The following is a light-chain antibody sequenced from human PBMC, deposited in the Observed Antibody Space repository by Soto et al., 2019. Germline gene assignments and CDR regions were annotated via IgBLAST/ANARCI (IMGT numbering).Light chain of an antibody. CDR3: SSYPSSSTLYV. Sequence: LTPAASVSGSPSQSTSIFCTGTSSDVGGYNYVSWYQQHPGNAPKLMIYDLSNRPSGVSNRFSGSQSGNTASLTISGLEAEDEANYYCSSYPSSSTLYVFGPCPTVTV. J-gene: IGLJ1*01. CDR1: SSDVGGYNY. CDR2: DLS. V-gene: IGLV2-14*01.